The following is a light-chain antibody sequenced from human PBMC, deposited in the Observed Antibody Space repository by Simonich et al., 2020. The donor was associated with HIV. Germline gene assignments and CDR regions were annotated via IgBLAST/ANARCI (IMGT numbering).Light chain of an antibody. CDR2: DAA. Sequence: EIVLTQSPATLSLSPGERATLSCRASQSISSYLAWYQQKPGQAPRLLIYDAANRATGIPARFSGSGSATDFTLTISSLEPEDFVVYYCQQRSNWPLTFGGGTKVEIK. CDR1: QSISSY. V-gene: IGKV3-11*01. J-gene: IGKJ4*01. CDR3: QQRSNWPLT.